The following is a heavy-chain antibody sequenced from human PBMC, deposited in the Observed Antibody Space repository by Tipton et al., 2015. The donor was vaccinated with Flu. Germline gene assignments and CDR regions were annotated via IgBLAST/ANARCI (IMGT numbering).Heavy chain of an antibody. V-gene: IGHV3-53*01. D-gene: IGHD1-26*01. CDR2: IYSDGST. CDR3: ARAPPRSYLGAFDI. J-gene: IGHJ3*02. CDR1: GFTFSSYW. Sequence: SLRLSCAASGFTFSSYWMSWVRQAPGKGLVWVSVIYSDGSTYYADSVKGRFTISRDNSKNTLYLQINSLRAEDTAVYYCARAPPRSYLGAFDIWGQGTMVTVSS.